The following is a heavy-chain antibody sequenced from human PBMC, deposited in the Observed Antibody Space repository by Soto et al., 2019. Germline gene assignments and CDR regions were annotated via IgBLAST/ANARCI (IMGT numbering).Heavy chain of an antibody. V-gene: IGHV3-23*01. J-gene: IGHJ4*02. Sequence: EVQLLESGGGLVQPGGSLRLSCAASGFTFSSYAMNWVRQAPGKGLEWVSTISFSGVNRHYADSVKGRFTISRDNSKNTRYLQMNSLRAEDTAIYYCAKVGSGSYSAHSWGQGTLVTVSS. CDR2: ISFSGVNR. CDR3: AKVGSGSYSAHS. CDR1: GFTFSSYA. D-gene: IGHD3-10*01.